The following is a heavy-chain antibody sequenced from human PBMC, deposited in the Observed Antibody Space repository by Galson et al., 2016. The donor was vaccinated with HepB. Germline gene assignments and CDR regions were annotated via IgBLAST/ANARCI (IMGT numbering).Heavy chain of an antibody. CDR2: IVPVFGTP. V-gene: IGHV1-69*13. CDR3: ARKWFGAGGWFDP. J-gene: IGHJ5*02. CDR1: GGAFTNYD. D-gene: IGHD3-10*01. Sequence: SVKVSCKASGGAFTNYDISWVRQAPGQGLEWMGGIVPVFGTPSYARKFRGRVTFTADDSKGSAYMELNSLRAEDTAIYYCARKWFGAGGWFDPWGQGTLVTVSS.